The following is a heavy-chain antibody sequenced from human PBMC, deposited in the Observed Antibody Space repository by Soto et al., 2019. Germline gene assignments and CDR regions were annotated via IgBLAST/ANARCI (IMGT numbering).Heavy chain of an antibody. J-gene: IGHJ4*02. V-gene: IGHV4-31*02. CDR3: AGAGHSSSWYYFDY. D-gene: IGHD6-13*01. Sequence: TWVRQHPGKGLEWIGYIYYSGSTYYNPSLKSRVTISVDTSKNQFSLKLSSVTAADTAVYYCAGAGHSSSWYYFDYWGQGTLVTVSS. CDR2: IYYSGST.